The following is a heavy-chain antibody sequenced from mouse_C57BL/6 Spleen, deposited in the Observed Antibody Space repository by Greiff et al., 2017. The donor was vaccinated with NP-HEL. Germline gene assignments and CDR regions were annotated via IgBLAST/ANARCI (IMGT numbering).Heavy chain of an antibody. CDR3: ARGGYYGSTSYAMDY. CDR1: GYSFTGYF. V-gene: IGHV1-20*01. D-gene: IGHD1-1*01. J-gene: IGHJ4*01. Sequence: VQLQQSGPELVKPGDSVKISCKASGYSFTGYFMNWVMQSHGKSLEWIGRINPYNGDTFYNQKFKGKATLTVDKSSSTAHLELRSLTSEDSAVYYCARGGYYGSTSYAMDYWGQGTSVTVSS. CDR2: INPYNGDT.